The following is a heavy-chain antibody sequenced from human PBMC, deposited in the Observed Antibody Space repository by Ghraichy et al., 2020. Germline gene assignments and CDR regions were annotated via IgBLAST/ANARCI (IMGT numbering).Heavy chain of an antibody. Sequence: LSLTCAASGFTFSSYSMNWVRQAPGKGLEWVSSISSSSSYIYYADSVKGRFTISRDNAKNSLYLQMNSLRAEDTAVYYCARDWVLDYWGQGTLVTVSS. V-gene: IGHV3-21*01. CDR2: ISSSSSYI. CDR3: ARDWVLDY. CDR1: GFTFSSYS. D-gene: IGHD3-16*01. J-gene: IGHJ4*02.